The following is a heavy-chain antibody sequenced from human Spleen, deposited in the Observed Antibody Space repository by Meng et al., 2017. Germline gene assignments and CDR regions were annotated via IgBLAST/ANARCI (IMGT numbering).Heavy chain of an antibody. CDR2: IYTSATT. J-gene: IGHJ3*01. CDR1: GGSISNYY. CDR3: ARERKYDYDISDYYLVDFDL. D-gene: IGHD3-22*01. Sequence: GSLRLSCIVSGGSISNYYWSWVRQPAGKGLEWIGRIYTSATTNYNPSLKSRVTMSVDMSKNQFSLRLSSVTAADTAKYYCARERKYDYDISDYYLVDFDLWGQGTMVTVSS. V-gene: IGHV4-4*07.